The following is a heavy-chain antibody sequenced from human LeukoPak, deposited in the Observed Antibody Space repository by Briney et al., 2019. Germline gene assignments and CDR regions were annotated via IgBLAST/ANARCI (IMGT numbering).Heavy chain of an antibody. V-gene: IGHV1-69*01. CDR2: IIPIFGTA. J-gene: IGHJ5*02. CDR1: GGTFSSYA. CDR3: ARDQVPLSGWFDP. Sequence: SVKVSCKASGGTFSSYAISWVRQAPGQGLEWMGGIIPIFGTANYAQKFQGRVTITADESTSTAYMELSSLRSEDTAVYYCARDQVPLSGWFDPWGQGTLVTVSS. D-gene: IGHD3-10*01.